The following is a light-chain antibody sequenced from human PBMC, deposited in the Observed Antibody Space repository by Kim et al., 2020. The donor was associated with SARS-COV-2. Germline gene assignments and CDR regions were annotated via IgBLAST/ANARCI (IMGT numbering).Light chain of an antibody. CDR2: EVS. V-gene: IGLV2-8*01. J-gene: IGLJ2*01. CDR1: SSDIGDYNY. CDR3: SSFAGSYKV. Sequence: QSALTQPPSASASPGQSATISCTGTSSDIGDYNYVSWYQQHPGKAPKLIISEVSKRPSGVPDRFSGSKSGNTASLTVSGLQADDEADYYCSSFAGSYKVFGGGTQLTVL.